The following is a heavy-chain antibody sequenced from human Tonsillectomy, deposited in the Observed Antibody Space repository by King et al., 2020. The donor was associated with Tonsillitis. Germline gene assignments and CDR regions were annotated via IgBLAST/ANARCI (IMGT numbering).Heavy chain of an antibody. J-gene: IGHJ3*02. D-gene: IGHD2-2*02. CDR2: IYDSGST. V-gene: IGHV4-59*01. CDR1: GGSINSYY. Sequence: QLQESGPGLVKTSETLALTCTVSGGSINSYYWNWSRQPPGKGLDCIGYIYDSGSTNYNPSLRSRVTISEDTSKNQFSLRLSSVTAADTAVYYCARIRCTSTSCYIRNAFDIWGQGTMVTVSS. CDR3: ARIRCTSTSCYIRNAFDI.